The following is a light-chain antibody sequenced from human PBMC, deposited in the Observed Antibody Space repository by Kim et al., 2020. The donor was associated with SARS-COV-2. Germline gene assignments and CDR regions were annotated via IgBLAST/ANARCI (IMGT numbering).Light chain of an antibody. CDR1: QSISSW. Sequence: ASVGDRGTIACLASQSISSWLAWYQQKPGKAPNLLIYKASSLESGGPSRFSGSGSGTEFTLTISSLQPDDFATYYCQHYNGYSWTFGQGTKVDIK. CDR2: KAS. V-gene: IGKV1-5*03. CDR3: QHYNGYSWT. J-gene: IGKJ1*01.